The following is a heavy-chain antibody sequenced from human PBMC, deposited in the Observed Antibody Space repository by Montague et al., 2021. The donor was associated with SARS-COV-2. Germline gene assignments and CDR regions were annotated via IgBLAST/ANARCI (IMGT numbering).Heavy chain of an antibody. CDR2: IYWNDDK. Sequence: PALVKPTQTLTLTCTFSGFSLDSRGVGVGWIRQPPGKALECLALIYWNDDKRYSPSLKTRLTVTKDTSKNQVVLTMTDMDLVDTATYFCAHKISGWPIEFANGGQGVLVTVSS. J-gene: IGHJ4*02. D-gene: IGHD6-19*01. CDR3: AHKISGWPIEFAN. V-gene: IGHV2-5*01. CDR1: GFSLDSRGVG.